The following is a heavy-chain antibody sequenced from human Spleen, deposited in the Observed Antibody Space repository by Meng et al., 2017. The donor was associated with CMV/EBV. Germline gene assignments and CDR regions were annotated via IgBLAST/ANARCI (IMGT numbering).Heavy chain of an antibody. D-gene: IGHD6-6*01. CDR3: AREVYSSSSGFDY. CDR1: GFTFSIYA. J-gene: IGHJ4*02. CDR2: ISYDGSNK. V-gene: IGHV3-30-3*01. Sequence: GRRVGLGGGVVQPGWSLRLACAASGFTFSIYAMHWVRQAPGKGLEWVAVISYDGSNKYYADSVKGRFTISRDNSKNTLYLQMNSLRAEDTAVYYCAREVYSSSSGFDYWGQGTLVTVSS.